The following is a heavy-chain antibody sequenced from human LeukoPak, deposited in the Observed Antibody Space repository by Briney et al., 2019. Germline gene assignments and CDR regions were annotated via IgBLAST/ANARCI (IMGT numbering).Heavy chain of an antibody. CDR3: ARRLGGSSEGYEF. CDR1: GYTFTDLTEYY. V-gene: IGHV1-2*02. J-gene: IGHJ4*02. Sequence: ASVKVSYKASGYTFTDLTEYYIHWGRQAPGQGLGWMGWINPNNGGTKYAQKFQGRVTMTRDMSMNTAYMELSSLTSDDTAVYYCARRLGGSSEGYEFWGQGPLVTVSS. CDR2: INPNNGGT. D-gene: IGHD1-26*01.